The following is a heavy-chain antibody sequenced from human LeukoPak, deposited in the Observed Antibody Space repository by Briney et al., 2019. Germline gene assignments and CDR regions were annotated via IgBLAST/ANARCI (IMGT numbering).Heavy chain of an antibody. CDR2: INPSNGGA. D-gene: IGHD6-13*01. J-gene: IGHJ6*03. CDR1: GYTFTGYY. Sequence: GASVKVSCKASGYTFTGYYMHWVRQVPGQGLEWMGWINPSNGGANYAQTFQGRVTMTRDTSINTAYMELSSLKSDDMAVCYCARNSYSSSWYDLHYYYYYYMDVWGKGTTVTVSS. CDR3: ARNSYSSSWYDLHYYYYYYMDV. V-gene: IGHV1-2*02.